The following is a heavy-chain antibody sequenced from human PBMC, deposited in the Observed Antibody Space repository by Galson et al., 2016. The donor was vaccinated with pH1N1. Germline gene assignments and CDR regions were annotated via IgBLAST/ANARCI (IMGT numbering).Heavy chain of an antibody. D-gene: IGHD3-22*01. CDR1: GVIFNSYA. CDR3: ARARNYYGNEAFDT. Sequence: SVKVSCKASGVIFNSYAINWVRQAPGQGLEWMGGIIAIFNTPNYAQAFQGRVTITADKPTTTVYLELSGLTSEDTAVYYCARARNYYGNEAFDTWGQGTMVIVSS. V-gene: IGHV1-69*06. CDR2: IIAIFNTP. J-gene: IGHJ3*02.